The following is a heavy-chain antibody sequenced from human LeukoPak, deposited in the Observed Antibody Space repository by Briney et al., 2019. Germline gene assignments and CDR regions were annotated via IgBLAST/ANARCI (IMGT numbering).Heavy chain of an antibody. Sequence: GGSLRLPCAASGFTFSSYSMNWVRQAPGKGLEWVSSISSSSSYIYYADSVKGRFTISRDNAKNSLYLQMNSLRAEDTAVYYCARRGYSGYDSWFDPWGQGTLVTVSS. CDR3: ARRGYSGYDSWFDP. V-gene: IGHV3-21*01. CDR2: ISSSSSYI. D-gene: IGHD5-12*01. CDR1: GFTFSSYS. J-gene: IGHJ5*02.